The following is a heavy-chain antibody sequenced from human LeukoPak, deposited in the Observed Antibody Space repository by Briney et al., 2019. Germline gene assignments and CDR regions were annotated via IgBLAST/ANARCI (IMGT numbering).Heavy chain of an antibody. CDR1: GFTFNTYA. CDR2: ISDSGGSA. V-gene: IGHV3-23*01. Sequence: PGGSLRLSCAASGFTFNTYAMSWVRQAPGKGLEWVSAISDSGGSAYYADSVKGRFTISRDNSKNTLYLQMNSLRAEDTAVYYCAKDYRYYDSGSHMDVWGKGTTVTISS. CDR3: AKDYRYYDSGSHMDV. J-gene: IGHJ6*03. D-gene: IGHD3-10*01.